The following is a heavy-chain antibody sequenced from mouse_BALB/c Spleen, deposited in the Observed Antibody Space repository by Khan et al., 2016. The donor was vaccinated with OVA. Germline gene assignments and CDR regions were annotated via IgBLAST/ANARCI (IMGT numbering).Heavy chain of an antibody. CDR1: GYSITSGYY. V-gene: IGHV3-6*02. J-gene: IGHJ4*01. CDR3: AREERYYAMAY. CDR2: ISYDGRN. Sequence: EVELVESGPGLVKPSQSLSLTCSVTGYSITSGYYWNWILQFPGNKLEWMAYISYDGRNKYNPSLKNRVSITRDTPKNQYFLKWNSVTTEDTATYYCAREERYYAMAYWGQGTSVTVSS.